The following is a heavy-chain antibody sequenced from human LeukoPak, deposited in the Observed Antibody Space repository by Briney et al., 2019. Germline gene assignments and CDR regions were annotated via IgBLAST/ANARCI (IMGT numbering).Heavy chain of an antibody. V-gene: IGHV4-4*07. CDR1: GGSISSYY. J-gene: IGHJ6*02. CDR2: IYTSGST. D-gene: IGHD2-2*01. Sequence: SETLSLTCTVSGGSISSYYWSWIRQPAGKGLEWIGRIYTSGSTNYNPSLKSRVTMSVDTSKNQFSLKLSSVTAADTAVYYCARAEYCSSTSCPDSNYYYYGMDVWGQGTTVTVSS. CDR3: ARAEYCSSTSCPDSNYYYYGMDV.